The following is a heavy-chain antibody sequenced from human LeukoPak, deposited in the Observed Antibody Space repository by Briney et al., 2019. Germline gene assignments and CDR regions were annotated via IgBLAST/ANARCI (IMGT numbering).Heavy chain of an antibody. CDR2: IYHSGST. Sequence: PSETLSLTCTVSGSSISRYYWSWLRQPPGKGLEWIGYIYHSGSTNYSPSLKSRVTMSLDTSRTQFSLNLSSVTAADTAVYYCARLRNRNTFTFWSQGTMVTVSS. D-gene: IGHD1/OR15-1a*01. CDR1: GSSISRYY. CDR3: ARLRNRNTFTF. V-gene: IGHV4-59*01. J-gene: IGHJ3*01.